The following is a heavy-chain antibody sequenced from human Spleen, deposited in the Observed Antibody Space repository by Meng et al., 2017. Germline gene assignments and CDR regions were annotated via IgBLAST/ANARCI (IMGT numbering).Heavy chain of an antibody. CDR2: IGHSGIT. Sequence: QVQPQESGPGLVKPSQTLSLTCTVSGGSISSGGYYWGWIRQPPGKGLEWVGGIGHSGITYYTPSLKSRVTVSIDTSKSQFSLKLTSVTAADTAVYYCVRSSGWVRTGFDPWGQGTLVTVSS. V-gene: IGHV4-39*01. CDR3: VRSSGWVRTGFDP. J-gene: IGHJ5*02. D-gene: IGHD6-19*01. CDR1: GGSISSGGYY.